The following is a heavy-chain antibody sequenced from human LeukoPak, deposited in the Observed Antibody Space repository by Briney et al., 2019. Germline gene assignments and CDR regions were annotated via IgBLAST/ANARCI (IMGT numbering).Heavy chain of an antibody. J-gene: IGHJ4*02. CDR2: XXHXXSX. CDR1: GGSFSGYY. D-gene: IGHD4-17*01. Sequence: SETLSLTXAVYGGSFSGYYXXXXXQPXGKGXXXXGEXXHXXSXXYNXSLXXXVXXSXXTXKNQFSLKLSSVTAADTAVYYCARXSYGDFPFDYWGQGTLVTVSS. V-gene: IGHV4-34*01. CDR3: ARXSYGDFPFDY.